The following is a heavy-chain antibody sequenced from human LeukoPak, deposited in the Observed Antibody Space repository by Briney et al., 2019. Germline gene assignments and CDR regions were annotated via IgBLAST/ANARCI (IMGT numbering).Heavy chain of an antibody. CDR1: GGSISSSNW. D-gene: IGHD4-23*01. V-gene: IGHV4-4*02. Sequence: PSGTLSLTCAVSGGSISSSNWWSWVRQPPGKGLEWIGEIYHSGSTNYNPSLKSRVTISVDTSKNQFSLKLSSVTAADTAVYYCARTHYRGNPHDAFDIWGQGTMVTVSS. CDR3: ARTHYRGNPHDAFDI. J-gene: IGHJ3*02. CDR2: IYHSGST.